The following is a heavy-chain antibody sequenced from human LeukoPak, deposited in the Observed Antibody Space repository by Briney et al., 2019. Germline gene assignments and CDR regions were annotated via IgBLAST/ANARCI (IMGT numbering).Heavy chain of an antibody. J-gene: IGHJ6*03. D-gene: IGHD2-2*02. V-gene: IGHV3-23*01. CDR1: GFTFSSYA. CDR3: AKDQYCSSTSCYSLGWDYYMDV. Sequence: QPGGSLRLSCAASGFTFSSYAMSWVRQAPGKGLEWVSAISGSGGSTYYADSVKGRFTISRDNSKNTLYLQMNSLRAEDTAVYYCAKDQYCSSTSCYSLGWDYYMDVWGKGTTVTVSS. CDR2: ISGSGGST.